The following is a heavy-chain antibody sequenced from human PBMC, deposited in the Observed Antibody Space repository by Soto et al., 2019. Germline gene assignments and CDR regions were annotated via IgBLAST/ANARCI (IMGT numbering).Heavy chain of an antibody. J-gene: IGHJ6*02. CDR3: AKTGGPPYCSGGSCYDLDV. CDR1: GFTFSSYG. V-gene: IGHV3-30*18. Sequence: GGSLRLSCAASGFTFSSYGMHWVRQAPGKGLEWVAVISYDGSNKYYADSVKGRFTISRDNSKNTLYLQMNSLRAEDTAVYYCAKTGGPPYCSGGSCYDLDVWGQGTTVTVSS. D-gene: IGHD2-15*01. CDR2: ISYDGSNK.